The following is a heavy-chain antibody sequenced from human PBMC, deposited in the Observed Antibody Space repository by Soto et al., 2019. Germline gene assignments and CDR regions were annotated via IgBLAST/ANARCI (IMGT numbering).Heavy chain of an antibody. D-gene: IGHD3-10*01. J-gene: IGHJ6*02. V-gene: IGHV1-69*01. CDR1: GDTFKNCV. CDR2: IIPLFGTT. Sequence: QVQVVQSGVEVRRPGSSVKVSCKASGDTFKNCVISWVRQAPGQGFGWMGGIIPLFGTTDFAQRFQGRLTITTDESTTTAYMELSRLRSEDTATYYCAAELGFGKLSVVWGQGTTVIVSS. CDR3: AAELGFGKLSVV.